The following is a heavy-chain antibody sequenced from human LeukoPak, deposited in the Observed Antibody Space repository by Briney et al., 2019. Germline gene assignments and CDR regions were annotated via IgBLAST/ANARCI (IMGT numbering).Heavy chain of an antibody. CDR3: ARPNGSGYYFDY. CDR2: IYDSGNK. Sequence: SGTLSLTCTVSGGSISSYYWTWIRQPPGKGLEWVGHIYDSGNKTYYPSLKSRVTMSVNTSKNKSTLNLSSVTAADTAVYYCARPNGSGYYFDYWGQGTLVTVSS. V-gene: IGHV4-59*08. CDR1: GGSISSYY. D-gene: IGHD3-3*01. J-gene: IGHJ4*02.